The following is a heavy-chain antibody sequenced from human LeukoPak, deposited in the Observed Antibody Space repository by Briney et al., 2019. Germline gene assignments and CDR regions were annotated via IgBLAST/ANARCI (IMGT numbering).Heavy chain of an antibody. J-gene: IGHJ6*04. CDR3: AELGITMIGGV. Sequence: GGSLRLSCAASGFTFSNYNMNWVRQAPGKGLEWISYISSSGSTIYYADSVKGRFTISRDNAKNSLYLQMNSLRAEDTAVYYCAELGITMIGGVWGKGTTVTISS. CDR1: GFTFSNYN. CDR2: ISSSGSTI. D-gene: IGHD3-10*02. V-gene: IGHV3-48*04.